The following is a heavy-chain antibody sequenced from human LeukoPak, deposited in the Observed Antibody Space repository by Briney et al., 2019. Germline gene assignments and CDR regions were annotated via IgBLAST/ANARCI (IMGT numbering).Heavy chain of an antibody. CDR2: IIPIVGTA. CDR3: ARDARNYDILTGYRNYYFDY. D-gene: IGHD3-9*01. CDR1: RGTLSSYA. Sequence: SSVTVSSKASRGTLSSYAIRWVLHAPGQGLEWIGGIIPIVGTANYAQMFQGRVTITMDESTSAAYMGLSSLRSEDTAVYYCARDARNYDILTGYRNYYFDYWGQGTLVTVSS. J-gene: IGHJ4*02. V-gene: IGHV1-69*05.